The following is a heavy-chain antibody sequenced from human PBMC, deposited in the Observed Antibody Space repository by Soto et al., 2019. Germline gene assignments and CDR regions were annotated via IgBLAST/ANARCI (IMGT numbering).Heavy chain of an antibody. D-gene: IGHD1-26*01. CDR1: GFTFTSSA. V-gene: IGHV1-58*01. CDR3: AAGLIVGATPNVDY. J-gene: IGHJ4*02. CDR2: IVVGSGNT. Sequence: QMQLVQSGPEVKKPGTSVKVSCKASGFTFTSSAEQWVRQARGQRLEWIGWIVVGSGNTNYAQKFQERVTITRDMSTSTAYMELSSLRSEDTAVYYCAAGLIVGATPNVDYWGQGTLVTVSS.